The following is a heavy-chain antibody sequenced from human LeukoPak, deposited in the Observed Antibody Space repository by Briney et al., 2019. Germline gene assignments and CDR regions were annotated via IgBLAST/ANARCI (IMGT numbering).Heavy chain of an antibody. J-gene: IGHJ4*02. Sequence: ASVKVSCKASGYTFTAYYMHWVRQAPGQGLEWMGWINPNSGGTNYAQKFQGRVTMTRDTSISTAYMELSRLRSDDTAVYYCARSLRFLEWLFPDYWGQGTLVTVSS. D-gene: IGHD3-3*01. CDR1: GYTFTAYY. CDR3: ARSLRFLEWLFPDY. CDR2: INPNSGGT. V-gene: IGHV1-2*02.